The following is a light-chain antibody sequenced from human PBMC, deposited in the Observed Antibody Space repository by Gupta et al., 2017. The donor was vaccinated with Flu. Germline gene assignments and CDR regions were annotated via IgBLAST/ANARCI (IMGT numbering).Light chain of an antibody. Sequence: SSRSSQSIVHSDGNTYLHWFQQNPGQSRRRLIYKGSNRDSGVPDRVSGSGSGTDFTLQISRVEADEVGVYYCMQGKGWPYAFGQGTKMEI. J-gene: IGKJ2*01. V-gene: IGKV2-30*02. CDR2: KGS. CDR1: QSIVHSDGNTY. CDR3: MQGKGWPYA.